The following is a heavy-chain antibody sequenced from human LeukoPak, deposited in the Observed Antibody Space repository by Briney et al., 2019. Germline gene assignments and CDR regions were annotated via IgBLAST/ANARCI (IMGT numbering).Heavy chain of an antibody. CDR1: GYSFTSYW. V-gene: IGHV5-51*01. Sequence: GESLKISCKGSGYSFTSYWIGWVRQMPGKGLEWMGIIYPGDSDTKYSPSFQGQVTISADKSISTAYLQWCSLKASDTAMYYCATRYSSSWYDYWGQGTLVTVSS. CDR3: ATRYSSSWYDY. J-gene: IGHJ4*02. D-gene: IGHD6-13*01. CDR2: IYPGDSDT.